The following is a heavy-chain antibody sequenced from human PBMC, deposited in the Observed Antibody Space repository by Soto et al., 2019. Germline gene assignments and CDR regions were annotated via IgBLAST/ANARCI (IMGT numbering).Heavy chain of an antibody. V-gene: IGHV1-69*13. CDR1: GGTFSSYA. CDR2: IIPIFGTA. D-gene: IGHD5-12*01. J-gene: IGHJ4*02. Sequence: SVKVSCKASGGTFSSYAISWVRQAPGQGLEWMGGIIPIFGTANYAQKFQGRVTITADESTSTAYMELSSLRSEDTATYYCARGVFDGYPIDYWGQGTLVTVSS. CDR3: ARGVFDGYPIDY.